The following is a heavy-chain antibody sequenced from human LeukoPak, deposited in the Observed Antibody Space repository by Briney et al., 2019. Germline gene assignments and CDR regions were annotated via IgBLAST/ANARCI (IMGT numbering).Heavy chain of an antibody. CDR1: GFTFSSYA. CDR2: IGGSGGST. D-gene: IGHD3-3*01. V-gene: IGHV3-23*01. Sequence: QTGGSLRLSCAASGFTFSSYAMSWVRQAPGKGLEWVSAIGGSGGSTYYADSVKGRFTISRDNSKNTLYLQMNSLRAEDTAVYYCAKDSVTKYDFWSGPTYFVDYWGQGTLVTVSS. CDR3: AKDSVTKYDFWSGPTYFVDY. J-gene: IGHJ4*02.